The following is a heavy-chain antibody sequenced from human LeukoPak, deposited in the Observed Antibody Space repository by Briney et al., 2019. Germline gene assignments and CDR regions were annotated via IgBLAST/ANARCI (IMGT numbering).Heavy chain of an antibody. J-gene: IGHJ4*02. D-gene: IGHD3-16*02. Sequence: VGTLRLSCAASGFTLSSYSMNWVRQAPGKRRECVSSISSSSSYIYYADSVKGRFTISRDNAKNSLYLQMNSLRAEDTAVYYCERAYDYVWGSYRYSFDYWGQGTLVTVSS. CDR1: GFTLSSYS. V-gene: IGHV3-21*01. CDR2: ISSSSSYI. CDR3: ERAYDYVWGSYRYSFDY.